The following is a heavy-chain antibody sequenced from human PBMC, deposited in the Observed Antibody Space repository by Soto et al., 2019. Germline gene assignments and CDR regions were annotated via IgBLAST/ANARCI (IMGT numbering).Heavy chain of an antibody. CDR3: VSGDACGVILAY. D-gene: IGHD2-21*02. J-gene: IGHJ4*02. V-gene: IGHV4-31*02. Sequence: PSETLSLTCTVSGASINSGGYYWNWVRLLPGRGLEWIGYIYFTGNTYYNPSLESRVTISLDTPQNQFSLELNSVSAADTAVYYCVSGDACGVILAYWGQGALVTVYS. CDR2: IYFTGNT. CDR1: GASINSGGYY.